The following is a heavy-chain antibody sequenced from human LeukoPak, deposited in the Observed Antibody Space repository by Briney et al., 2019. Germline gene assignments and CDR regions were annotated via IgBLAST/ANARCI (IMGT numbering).Heavy chain of an antibody. J-gene: IGHJ6*03. CDR1: GGSISSHY. V-gene: IGHV4-4*07. CDR2: IYTSEST. CDR3: AREEVTSSNYYYYYMDV. Sequence: ETLSLTCTVSGGSISSHYWSWIRQPAGKGLEWIGRIYTSESTNYNPSLKSRVTISVDKSKNHFSLRLSSVTAADTAVYYCAREEVTSSNYYYYYMDVWGKGTTVTVSS. D-gene: IGHD2-21*02.